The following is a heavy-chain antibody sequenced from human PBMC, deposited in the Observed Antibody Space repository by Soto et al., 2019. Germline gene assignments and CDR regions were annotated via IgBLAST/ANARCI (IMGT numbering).Heavy chain of an antibody. Sequence: DTLSLTCSVSGGSISSSGYYWGWIRQPPGKGLEWIGSLYYSGNTYYNPSLKSRVTISVDTSKNQISLNLRSVTAADTAVYYCARHYDFWSGRDYWGQGTLVTVSS. V-gene: IGHV4-39*01. D-gene: IGHD3-3*01. CDR2: LYYSGNT. J-gene: IGHJ4*02. CDR1: GGSISSSGYY. CDR3: ARHYDFWSGRDY.